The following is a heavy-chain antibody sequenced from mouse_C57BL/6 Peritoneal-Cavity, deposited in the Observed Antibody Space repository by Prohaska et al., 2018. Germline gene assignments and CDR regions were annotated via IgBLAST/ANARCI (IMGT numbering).Heavy chain of an antibody. CDR3: VRHAYYYGSSYGYFDY. J-gene: IGHJ2*01. CDR2: IRSKSNNYAT. V-gene: IGHV10-1*01. Sequence: EVQLVESGGGLVQPKGSLKLSCAASGFSFNTYAMNWVRQAPGKALEWVARIRSKSNNYATYYADSVKDRFTISRDDSESMLYLQMNNLKTEDTAMYYCVRHAYYYGSSYGYFDYWGQGTTLTVSS. CDR1: GFSFNTYA. D-gene: IGHD1-1*01.